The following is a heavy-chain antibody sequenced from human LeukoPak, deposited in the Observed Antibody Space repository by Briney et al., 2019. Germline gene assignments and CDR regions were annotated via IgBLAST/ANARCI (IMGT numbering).Heavy chain of an antibody. CDR2: IYYRGST. Sequence: SETLSLTCTISGDSISSSSYYWGWIRQPPGKGLEWIGDIYYRGSTYYNPSLKSRVSLSIDTSNNQFSLTLNSVTAADTALYFCARRRYYDSTGYLDWGQGTLVTVSS. J-gene: IGHJ1*01. CDR1: GDSISSSSYY. V-gene: IGHV4-39*01. CDR3: ARRRYYDSTGYLD. D-gene: IGHD3-22*01.